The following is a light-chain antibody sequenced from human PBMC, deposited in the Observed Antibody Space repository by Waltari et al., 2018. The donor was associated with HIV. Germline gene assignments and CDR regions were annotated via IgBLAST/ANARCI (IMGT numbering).Light chain of an antibody. J-gene: IGKJ1*01. CDR3: QQYNSWPRT. V-gene: IGKV3-15*01. CDR1: QSVSNS. CDR2: GAS. Sequence: EIVMTQSPATLSVSPGGRATLSCRASQSVSNSLVWYQKRPGQAPRLLIYGASTRATGIPGRFSGSGSGTEFTLTINSLQSEDFAVYYCQQYNSWPRTFGQGTKVEVK.